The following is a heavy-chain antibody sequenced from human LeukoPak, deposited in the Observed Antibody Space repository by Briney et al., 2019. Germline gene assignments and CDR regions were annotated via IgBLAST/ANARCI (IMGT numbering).Heavy chain of an antibody. D-gene: IGHD3-10*01. CDR3: AAGAGITRY. V-gene: IGHV3-9*01. Sequence: GGALRLSCAASGLTFYDYAMHWVRQAPGKGLEWVSGITWNSGSIAYADSVKGRFTISRDNAKNSLYLQGNSLRSEDTALYYCAAGAGITRYWGQGTLVTVSS. CDR2: ITWNSGSI. J-gene: IGHJ4*02. CDR1: GLTFYDYA.